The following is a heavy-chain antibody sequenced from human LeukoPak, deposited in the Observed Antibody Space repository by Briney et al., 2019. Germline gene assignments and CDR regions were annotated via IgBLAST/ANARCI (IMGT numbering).Heavy chain of an antibody. CDR3: ARDPYSGSYGNYYYYFMDV. D-gene: IGHD1-26*01. V-gene: IGHV3-11*04. CDR1: GFTVSSYY. Sequence: GGSLRLSCVASGFTVSSYYVSWVRQAPGKGLEWVSYISSSGSTIYYADSVKGRFTISRDNAKNSLYLQMNSLRAEDTAVYYCARDPYSGSYGNYYYYFMDVWGKGNTVNISS. J-gene: IGHJ6*03. CDR2: ISSSGSTI.